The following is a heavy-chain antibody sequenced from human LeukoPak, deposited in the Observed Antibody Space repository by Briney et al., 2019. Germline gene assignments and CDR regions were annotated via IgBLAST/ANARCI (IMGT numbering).Heavy chain of an antibody. Sequence: GGSLRRSCAASAFTVSRNYMSWVRQAPGKGLEWVSVIHSGGRTYCADSVKGRFTISRNNSNNTRYLQMNRLRAEDTALYYCARAGPSSSWHQFDYWGQGTLVTVSS. V-gene: IGHV3-66*01. CDR2: IHSGGRT. D-gene: IGHD6-13*01. CDR3: ARAGPSSSWHQFDY. CDR1: AFTVSRNY. J-gene: IGHJ4*02.